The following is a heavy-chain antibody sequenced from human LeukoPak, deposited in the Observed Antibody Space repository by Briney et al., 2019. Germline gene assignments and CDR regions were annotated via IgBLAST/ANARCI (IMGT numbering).Heavy chain of an antibody. V-gene: IGHV4-39*01. J-gene: IGHJ4*02. Sequence: PSETLSLTCTVSGGSISSSSYYWGWIRQPPGKGLEWIGSIYYSGSTYYNPSLKSRVTISVDTSKNQFSLKLSSVTAADTAVYYCARGKSRGSRIDYWGQGTLVTVSS. CDR1: GGSISSSSYY. CDR3: ARGKSRGSRIDY. CDR2: IYYSGST. D-gene: IGHD1-26*01.